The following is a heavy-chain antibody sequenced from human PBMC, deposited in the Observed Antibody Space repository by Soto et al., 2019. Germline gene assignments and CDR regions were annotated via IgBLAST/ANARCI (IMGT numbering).Heavy chain of an antibody. V-gene: IGHV4-39*02. J-gene: IGHJ6*02. D-gene: IGHD4-17*01. CDR1: GGSISSSSYY. CDR2: IYYSGST. CDR3: ARDATTVVTGGREAYYYYGMDV. Sequence: SETLSLTCTVSGGSISSSSYYWGWIRQPPGKGLEWIGSIYYSGSTYYNPSLKSRVTISVDTSKNQFSLKLSSVTAADTAVYYCARDATTVVTGGREAYYYYGMDVWGQGTTVTVSS.